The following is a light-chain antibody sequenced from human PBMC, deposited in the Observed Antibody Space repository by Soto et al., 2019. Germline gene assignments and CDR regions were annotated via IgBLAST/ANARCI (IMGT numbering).Light chain of an antibody. J-gene: IGKJ1*01. CDR2: KAS. CDR1: QSISNW. CDR3: QQYNSYWT. V-gene: IGKV1-5*03. Sequence: DIQMTQSPSPLSASVGDRVTITCRASQSISNWLAWFKQKPGKAPKLLIYKASSLESGVPSRFSGSGSGTDFTLTISSLQPDDSATYYCQQYNSYWTLGQGTKVDIK.